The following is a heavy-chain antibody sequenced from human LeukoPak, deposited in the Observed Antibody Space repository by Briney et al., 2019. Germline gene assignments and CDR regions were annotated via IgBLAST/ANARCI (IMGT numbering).Heavy chain of an antibody. CDR2: INPSGST. D-gene: IGHD7-27*01. J-gene: IGHJ5*02. V-gene: IGHV4-34*01. CDR3: ARVWRSGDRRFGP. Sequence: PSETLSLTCAVYGGSFNIYSWSWIRQSPGKGLEWLGEINPSGSTNYNPSLKTRVTISIDTSKNQISLRLNSVTTADTAVYYCARVWRSGDRRFGPWGQGTLVTVSS. CDR1: GGSFNIYS.